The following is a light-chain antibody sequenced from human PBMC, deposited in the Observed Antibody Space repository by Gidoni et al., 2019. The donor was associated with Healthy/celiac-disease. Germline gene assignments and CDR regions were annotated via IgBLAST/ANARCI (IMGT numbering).Light chain of an antibody. CDR2: AAS. CDR3: QQSYSTPRT. CDR1: QSSSSY. Sequence: DIQMTQSPSSLSASVGDRVTITCRASQSSSSYLNWYQQKPGKAPKLLIYAASSLQSGVPSRFSGNGSGTDFTLTISSLQPEDFATYYCQQSYSTPRTFGGGTKVEIK. V-gene: IGKV1-39*01. J-gene: IGKJ4*01.